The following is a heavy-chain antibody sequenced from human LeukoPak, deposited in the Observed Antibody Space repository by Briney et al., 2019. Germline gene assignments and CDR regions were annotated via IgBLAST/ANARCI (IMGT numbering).Heavy chain of an antibody. V-gene: IGHV4-30-4*01. CDR2: IYYSGST. D-gene: IGHD4-17*01. CDR1: GGSISSGDYY. J-gene: IGHJ4*02. CDR3: ARGSTVTTYEFDY. Sequence: SETLSLTCTVSGGSISSGDYYWSWIRQPPGKGLEWIGYIYYSGSTYYNPSLKSRVTISVDTSKNQFSLKLSSVTAADTAAYYCARGSTVTTYEFDYWGQGTLVTVSS.